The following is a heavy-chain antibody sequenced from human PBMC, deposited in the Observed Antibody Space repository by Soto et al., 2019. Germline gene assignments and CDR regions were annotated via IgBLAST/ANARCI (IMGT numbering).Heavy chain of an antibody. CDR3: ARDAGLASAIDY. D-gene: IGHD1-26*01. J-gene: IGHJ4*02. CDR1: GDSVGRGGHY. Sequence: QVQLQESGPGLVKPSQTLSVTCSVSGDSVGRGGHYWTWIRQHPGKGLEWIGSIYWTGSPSYNPSLKSRVTISVDRSKNQFSLKVSSVTAADTAVYYCARDAGLASAIDYWGQGTLITVSS. V-gene: IGHV4-31*02. CDR2: IYWTGSP.